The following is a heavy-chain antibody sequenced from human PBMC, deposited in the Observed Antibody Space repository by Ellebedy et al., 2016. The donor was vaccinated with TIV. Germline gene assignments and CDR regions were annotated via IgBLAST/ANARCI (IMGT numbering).Heavy chain of an antibody. CDR3: ATVFGATVQNRGPLHI. CDR2: ISNTGLSK. D-gene: IGHD3-10*01. J-gene: IGHJ3*02. Sequence: GGSLRLSCEVSAFTFSDLYMTWIRQAPGKGLEWISYISNTGLSKYYGDSVKGRFAISRDSAKKSVYLQMNSLRVDDTAVYYCATVFGATVQNRGPLHIWGQGTMVTVSS. CDR1: AFTFSDLY. V-gene: IGHV3-11*01.